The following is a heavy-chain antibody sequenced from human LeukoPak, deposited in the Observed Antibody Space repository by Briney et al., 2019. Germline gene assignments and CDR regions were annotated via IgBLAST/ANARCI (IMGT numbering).Heavy chain of an antibody. D-gene: IGHD6-13*01. CDR3: ARGLSSSWYYYYYYMDV. CDR1: GYTFTGYD. Sequence: ASMKVSCKASGYTFTGYDINWVRQATGQGLEWMGWMNPNSGNTGYAQKFQGRVTMTRNTSISTAYMELSSLRSEDTAVYYCARGLSSSWYYYYYYMDVWGKGTTVTVSS. J-gene: IGHJ6*03. V-gene: IGHV1-8*01. CDR2: MNPNSGNT.